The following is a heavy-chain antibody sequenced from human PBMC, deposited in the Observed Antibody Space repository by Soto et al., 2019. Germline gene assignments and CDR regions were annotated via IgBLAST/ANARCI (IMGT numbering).Heavy chain of an antibody. Sequence: QVQLVQSGAEVKKPGSSVKVSCKASGGTFSSYTISWVRQAPGQGLEWMGRIIPILGIANYAQKFQGRVRITADKSTSTAYMELSSLRSEDTAVYYCARDLSMIEDYWGQGTLVTVSS. CDR1: GGTFSSYT. CDR3: ARDLSMIEDY. J-gene: IGHJ4*02. V-gene: IGHV1-69*08. D-gene: IGHD3-22*01. CDR2: IIPILGIA.